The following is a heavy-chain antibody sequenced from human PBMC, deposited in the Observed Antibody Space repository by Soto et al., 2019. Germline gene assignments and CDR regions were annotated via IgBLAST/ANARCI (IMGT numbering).Heavy chain of an antibody. D-gene: IGHD3-22*01. V-gene: IGHV3-23*01. J-gene: IGHJ4*02. CDR3: AKARADYYDSSGYPVDY. Sequence: EVQLLESGGGLVQPGGSLRLSCAASGFTFSSYAMSWVRQAPGRGLEWVSAISGSGGSTYYADSVKGRFTISRDTSKNRLYLQMNSVRAEDTAVHYCAKARADYYDSSGYPVDYWGQGTLVTVSS. CDR2: ISGSGGST. CDR1: GFTFSSYA.